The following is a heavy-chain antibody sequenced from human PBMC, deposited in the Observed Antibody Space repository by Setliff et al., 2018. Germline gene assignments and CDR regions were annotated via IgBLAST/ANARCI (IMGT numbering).Heavy chain of an antibody. CDR1: RFTFSKYG. CDR2: IRYVGSNK. Sequence: PGRSMRLSCVPARFTFSKYGMYWVRQAPGKGLEWVAFIRYVGSNKYYADSVTGRFTISRDTSKNISCLQMNSQRGEDTAVYYCAKDFLGVVIALHGMDVWRQGTRVTVSS. CDR3: AKDFLGVVIALHGMDV. J-gene: IGHJ6*02. V-gene: IGHV3-30*02. D-gene: IGHD2-21*01.